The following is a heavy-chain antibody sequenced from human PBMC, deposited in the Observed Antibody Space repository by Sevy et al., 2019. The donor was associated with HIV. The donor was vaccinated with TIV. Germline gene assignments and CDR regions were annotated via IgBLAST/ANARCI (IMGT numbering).Heavy chain of an antibody. J-gene: IGHJ6*02. Sequence: GGSLRLSCATSGFTFSSYAMSWVRQAPGEGLEWVSSISGSGGSTYYADSVKGRFTISRDNSKNTLYLQMYRLRAEDTALYYCATIPGIWESYRYTDYYYGMDVWGQGTTVTVSS. D-gene: IGHD3-16*02. V-gene: IGHV3-23*01. CDR1: GFTFSSYA. CDR2: ISGSGGST. CDR3: ATIPGIWESYRYTDYYYGMDV.